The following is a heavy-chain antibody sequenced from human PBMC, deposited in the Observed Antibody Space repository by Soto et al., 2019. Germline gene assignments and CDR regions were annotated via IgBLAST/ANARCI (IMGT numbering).Heavy chain of an antibody. CDR3: AKGYVRSGYSRMDV. CDR2: ISGSGGST. CDR1: GFTFSSYA. V-gene: IGHV3-23*01. D-gene: IGHD5-18*01. Sequence: EAQLLESGGGLEQPGGSLRLSCAASGFTFSSYAMSWVRQAPGKGLEWVSGISGSGGSTYYADSVKGRFTISRDNSKNTLYLQMKSLRAEDTAVYYCAKGYVRSGYSRMDVWGQGTTVTVSS. J-gene: IGHJ6*02.